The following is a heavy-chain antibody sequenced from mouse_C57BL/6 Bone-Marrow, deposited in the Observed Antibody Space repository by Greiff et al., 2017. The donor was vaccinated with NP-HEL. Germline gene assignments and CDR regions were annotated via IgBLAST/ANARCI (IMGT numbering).Heavy chain of an antibody. Sequence: QVQLKESGAELVRPGASVKLSCKASGYTFTSYGISWVKQGTGQGLEWIGEIYPRSGNTYYNEKFKGKATLTADKSSSTAYMELRSLTSTDSAVDVCASGSSLPWFAYWGRGTLITVSA. CDR3: ASGSSLPWFAY. CDR2: IYPRSGNT. D-gene: IGHD1-1*01. V-gene: IGHV1-81*01. CDR1: GYTFTSYG. J-gene: IGHJ3*01.